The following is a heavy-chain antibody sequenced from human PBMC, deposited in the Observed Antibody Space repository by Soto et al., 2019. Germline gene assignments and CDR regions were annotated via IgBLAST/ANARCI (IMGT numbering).Heavy chain of an antibody. J-gene: IGHJ4*02. Sequence: EVQLLESGGGLVQPGGSLRLSCAASGFTFSTYAMSWVRQAPWRGLEWVSTIIGSGDSTYYADSVKGRFTISRDNSKNTLYLQMNSLRAEDTAVYYCAKERSSGWNFDSWGQGTLVTVSS. CDR2: IIGSGDST. V-gene: IGHV3-23*01. D-gene: IGHD6-19*01. CDR3: AKERSSGWNFDS. CDR1: GFTFSTYA.